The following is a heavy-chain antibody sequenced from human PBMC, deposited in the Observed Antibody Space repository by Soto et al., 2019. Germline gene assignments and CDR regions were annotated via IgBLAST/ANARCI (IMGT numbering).Heavy chain of an antibody. CDR2: IYYSGST. J-gene: IGHJ5*02. D-gene: IGHD3-10*01. V-gene: IGHV4-59*01. CDR1: GGSISSYY. CDR3: ARDHVSERWFGELFSHPLDP. Sequence: SETLSLTCTVSGGSISSYYWSWIRQPPGKGLEWIGYIYYSGSTNYNPSLKSRVTISVDTSKNQFSLKLSSVTAADTAVYYCARDHVSERWFGELFSHPLDPWGQGNLVTVSS.